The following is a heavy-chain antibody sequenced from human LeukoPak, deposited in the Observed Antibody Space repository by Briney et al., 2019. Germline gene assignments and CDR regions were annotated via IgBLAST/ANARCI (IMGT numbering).Heavy chain of an antibody. CDR1: GYTFTSYD. Sequence: ASVKVSCKASGYTFTSYDINWVRQATGQGLEWMGWMNPNSGNTGYAQKFQGRATMTRNTSISTAYMELSSLRSEDTAVYYCARALNFDWLLYHPFDYWGQGTLVTVSS. D-gene: IGHD3-9*01. CDR3: ARALNFDWLLYHPFDY. CDR2: MNPNSGNT. J-gene: IGHJ4*02. V-gene: IGHV1-8*01.